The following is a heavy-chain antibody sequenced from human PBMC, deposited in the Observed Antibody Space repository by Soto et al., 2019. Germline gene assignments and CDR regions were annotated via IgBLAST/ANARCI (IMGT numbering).Heavy chain of an antibody. CDR1: GFTFSSYS. Sequence: GGSLRLSCAASGFTFSSYSMNWVRQAPGKGLEWVSSISSSSSYIYYADSVKGRFTISRDNAKNSLYLQMNSLRAEDTAVYYCARAPLLGSKIRDYYYYYMDVWGKGTTVTVSS. V-gene: IGHV3-21*01. D-gene: IGHD3-16*01. CDR2: ISSSSSYI. J-gene: IGHJ6*03. CDR3: ARAPLLGSKIRDYYYYYMDV.